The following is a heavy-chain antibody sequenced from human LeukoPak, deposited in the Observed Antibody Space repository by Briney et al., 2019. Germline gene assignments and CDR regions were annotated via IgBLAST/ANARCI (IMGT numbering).Heavy chain of an antibody. CDR2: IIPIFGTA. D-gene: IGHD6-13*01. J-gene: IGHJ4*02. CDR3: ARDSLVAAAGKAFDY. Sequence: ASVKVSCKASGGTFSSYAISWVRQAPGQGLEWMGGIIPIFGTANYAQKLQGRVTITTDESTSAAYMKLSSLRSEDTAVYYCARDSLVAAAGKAFDYWGQGTLVTVSS. CDR1: GGTFSSYA. V-gene: IGHV1-69*05.